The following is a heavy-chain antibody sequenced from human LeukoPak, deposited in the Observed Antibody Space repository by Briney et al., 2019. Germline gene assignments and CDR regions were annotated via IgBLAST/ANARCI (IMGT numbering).Heavy chain of an antibody. CDR2: IYHSGST. Sequence: SETLSLTCTVSGYSISSAYYWGWIRQPPGKGLEWIGTIYHSGSTYYNPSLRSRVTISVDTSKNQFSLKLSSVTAADTAVYYCAIGGWYGEGVFDYWGQGTLVTVSS. J-gene: IGHJ4*02. CDR1: GYSISSAYY. CDR3: AIGGWYGEGVFDY. V-gene: IGHV4-38-2*02. D-gene: IGHD6-19*01.